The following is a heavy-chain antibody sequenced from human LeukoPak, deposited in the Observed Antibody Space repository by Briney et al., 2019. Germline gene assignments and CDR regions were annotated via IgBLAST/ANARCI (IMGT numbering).Heavy chain of an antibody. J-gene: IGHJ4*02. CDR1: GFPFSSCW. Sequence: GGSVRLSCGASGFPFSSCWMRGVSQARGRGREGGADIKQDGGDTFYVDSVDGRFTISRDNAKHSLYLQVNSLRAEDTAVYYCAREDHSNYNYWGQATLVTVSS. V-gene: IGHV3-7*01. CDR3: AREDHSNYNY. D-gene: IGHD4-11*01. CDR2: IKQDGGDT.